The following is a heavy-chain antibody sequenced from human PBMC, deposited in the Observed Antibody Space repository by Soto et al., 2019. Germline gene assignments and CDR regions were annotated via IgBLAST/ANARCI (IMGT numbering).Heavy chain of an antibody. D-gene: IGHD3-10*01. CDR3: ARELAGAYYFDY. CDR2: ISSSSSYI. Sequence: GSLRLSCAASGFTFSSYSMNWVRQAPGKGLEWVSSISSSSSYIYYADSVKGRFTISRDNAKTSLYLQMNSLRAEDTAVYYCARELAGAYYFDYWGQGTLVTVSS. J-gene: IGHJ4*02. V-gene: IGHV3-21*01. CDR1: GFTFSSYS.